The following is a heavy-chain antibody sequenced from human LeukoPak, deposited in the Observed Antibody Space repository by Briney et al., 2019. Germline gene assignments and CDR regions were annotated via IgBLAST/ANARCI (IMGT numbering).Heavy chain of an antibody. CDR1: GFTFNTFT. V-gene: IGHV3-48*01. CDR3: VRDRDWAFDY. CDR2: INTISKSM. J-gene: IGHJ4*02. D-gene: IGHD3-9*01. Sequence: GGSLRLSCLASGFTFNTFTMNWVRQAPGKGLEWISFINTISKSMYYADSVKGRFTISRDNFGNSLYLQMNNLRAEDTALYYCVRDRDWAFDYWGQGTLVTV.